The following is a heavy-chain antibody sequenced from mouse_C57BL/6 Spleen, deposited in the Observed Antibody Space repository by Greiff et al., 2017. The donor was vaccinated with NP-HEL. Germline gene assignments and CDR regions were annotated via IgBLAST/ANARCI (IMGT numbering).Heavy chain of an antibody. V-gene: IGHV1-63*01. D-gene: IGHD1-1*01. CDR2: INPGGGYT. Sequence: VQLQQSGAELVRPGTSVKMSCKASGYTFTNYWIGWAKQRPGHGLEWIGDINPGGGYTNYNEKFKGKATLTADKSSSAAYMQLSSLTYEDSAIYCGTRRVGRGCFDYWGQGTSLTVSS. CDR3: TRRVGRGCFDY. J-gene: IGHJ2*02. CDR1: GYTFTNYW.